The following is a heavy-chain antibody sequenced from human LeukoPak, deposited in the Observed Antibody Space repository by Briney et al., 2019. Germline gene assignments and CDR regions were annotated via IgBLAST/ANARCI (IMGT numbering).Heavy chain of an antibody. CDR2: IWYDGSNK. V-gene: IGHV3-33*08. Sequence: PGGSLRLSCAASGFTFSSYSMNWVRQAPGKGLEWVAVIWYDGSNKYYADSVKGRFTISRDNSKNTLYLQMNSLRAEDTAAYYCARGGDIVVVPAANTHIGGYGMDVWGQGTTVTVSS. J-gene: IGHJ6*02. CDR1: GFTFSSYS. CDR3: ARGGDIVVVPAANTHIGGYGMDV. D-gene: IGHD2-2*01.